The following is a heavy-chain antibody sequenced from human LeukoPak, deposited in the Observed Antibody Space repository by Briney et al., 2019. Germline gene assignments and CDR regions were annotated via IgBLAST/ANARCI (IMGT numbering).Heavy chain of an antibody. Sequence: GGSLRLSCAASRFSLRSSWMNWVRQAPGKGLQWVANINPEGSQTRFVDSVMGRFTMSKDNAKNSLYLQMNSLRVEDTAVFYCAAWTDRGYNFWGQGTVVTVSS. CDR3: AAWTDRGYNF. CDR2: INPEGSQT. V-gene: IGHV3-7*01. J-gene: IGHJ4*02. CDR1: RFSLRSSW. D-gene: IGHD3-22*01.